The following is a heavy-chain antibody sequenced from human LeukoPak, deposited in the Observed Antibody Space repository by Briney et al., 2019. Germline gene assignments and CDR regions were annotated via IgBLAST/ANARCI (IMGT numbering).Heavy chain of an antibody. CDR1: GFTFSSYW. J-gene: IGHJ4*02. CDR2: IDSDGSST. D-gene: IGHD2-2*01. V-gene: IGHV3-74*01. Sequence: GGSLRLSCAASGFTFSSYWMYWVRQAPGKGLVWVSRIDSDGSSTDYAAPVKGRFTISRDNAKNTLYLQMNSLRAEDTAVYYCARSNANSFDSWGPGTLVTVSS. CDR3: ARSNANSFDS.